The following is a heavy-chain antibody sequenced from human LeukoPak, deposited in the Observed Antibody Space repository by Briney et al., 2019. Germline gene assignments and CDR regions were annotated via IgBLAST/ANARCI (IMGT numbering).Heavy chain of an antibody. D-gene: IGHD3-3*01. CDR1: GGSICSYY. V-gene: IGHV4-59*01. CDR2: IYYSGST. CDR3: ARCFWSGYPYYYYGMDV. Sequence: PSETLSLTCTVSGGSICSYYWSWIRQPPGKGPEWIGYIYYSGSTNYNPSLKSRVTISVDTSKNQFSLKLSSVTAADTAVYYCARCFWSGYPYYYYGMDVWGQGTTVTVSS. J-gene: IGHJ6*02.